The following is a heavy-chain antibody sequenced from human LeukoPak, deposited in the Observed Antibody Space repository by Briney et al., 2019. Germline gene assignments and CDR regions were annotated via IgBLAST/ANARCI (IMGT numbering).Heavy chain of an antibody. J-gene: IGHJ4*02. CDR1: GGSISSGGYY. Sequence: SETLSLTCTVSGGSISSGGYYWSWIRQHPGKGLEWIGYIYYSGSTYYNPSLKSRVTISVDTSKNQFSLKLSSVTAADTAVYYCARGVEYYDFWSGYSPMPYHFDYWGQGTLVTVSS. V-gene: IGHV4-31*03. D-gene: IGHD3-3*01. CDR2: IYYSGST. CDR3: ARGVEYYDFWSGYSPMPYHFDY.